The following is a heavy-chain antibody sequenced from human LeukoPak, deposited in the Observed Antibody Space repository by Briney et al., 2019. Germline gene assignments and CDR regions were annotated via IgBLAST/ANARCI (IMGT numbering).Heavy chain of an antibody. J-gene: IGHJ4*02. CDR1: GFTFSSYA. CDR2: TSSDLNVK. D-gene: IGHD3-10*01. V-gene: IGHV3-30-3*01. CDR3: AREGYYGSGSPPSLYFDY. Sequence: GGSLRLSCAASGFTFSSYAMHWVRQAPGKGLEWVAVTSSDLNVKLYADSVKGRFTISRDNSRSTLYLQMNSLRPEDTAIYYCAREGYYGSGSPPSLYFDYWGQGTLVTVSS.